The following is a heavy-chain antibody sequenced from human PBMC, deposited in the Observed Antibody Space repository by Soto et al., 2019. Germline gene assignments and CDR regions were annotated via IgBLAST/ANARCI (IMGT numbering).Heavy chain of an antibody. CDR3: ASGYRGGVFAY. V-gene: IGHV4-34*01. CDR2: INHSGST. D-gene: IGHD3-16*01. Sequence: SETLSLTCAVYGGSFSGYYWSWIRQPPGKGLEWIGEINHSGSTNYNPSLKSRVTISVDTSKNQFSLKLSSVTAADTAVYYCASGYRGGVFAYWGQGTLVTVS. J-gene: IGHJ4*02. CDR1: GGSFSGYY.